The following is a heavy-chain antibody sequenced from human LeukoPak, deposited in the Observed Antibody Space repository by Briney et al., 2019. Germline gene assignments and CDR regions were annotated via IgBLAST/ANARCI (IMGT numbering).Heavy chain of an antibody. V-gene: IGHV1-69*13. Sequence: ASVKVSCKASGGTFSSYAISWVRQAPGQGLEWMGGIIPIFGTANYAQKSQGRVTFTADESTSTAYMELSSLRSEDTAVYYCARSPEDSSGYYYDDYYYYGMDVWGQGTTVTVSS. CDR2: IIPIFGTA. J-gene: IGHJ6*02. CDR3: ARSPEDSSGYYYDDYYYYGMDV. D-gene: IGHD3-22*01. CDR1: GGTFSSYA.